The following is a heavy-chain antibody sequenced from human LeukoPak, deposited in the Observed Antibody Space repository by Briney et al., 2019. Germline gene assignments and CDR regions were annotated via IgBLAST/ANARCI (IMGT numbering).Heavy chain of an antibody. CDR3: VKYGLTTGEGFFDP. J-gene: IGHJ5*02. Sequence: GGSLRLSCVASGFTFSRHAMSWVRQAPGKGLEWVSSIGGSGANTYYADSVKGRFTISRDNSKNTLYLQMNSLRAEDTAVYYCVKYGLTTGEGFFDPWGPGTLVTVSS. CDR1: GFTFSRHA. CDR2: IGGSGANT. D-gene: IGHD3-22*01. V-gene: IGHV3-23*01.